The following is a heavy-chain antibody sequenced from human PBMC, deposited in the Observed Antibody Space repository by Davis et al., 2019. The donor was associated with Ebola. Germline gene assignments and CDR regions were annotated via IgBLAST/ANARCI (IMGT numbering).Heavy chain of an antibody. J-gene: IGHJ4*02. CDR1: GFTFSDYY. V-gene: IGHV3-11*01. Sequence: GESLKISCAASGFTFSDYYMSWIRQSPGKGLEWLSFISSGGFTISYADSVKGRFTISRDNAKNSLYLHMNSLRAEDTALYYCARVLTSDYSPPDHWGQGTLVTVSS. CDR2: ISSGGFTI. D-gene: IGHD2-21*01. CDR3: ARVLTSDYSPPDH.